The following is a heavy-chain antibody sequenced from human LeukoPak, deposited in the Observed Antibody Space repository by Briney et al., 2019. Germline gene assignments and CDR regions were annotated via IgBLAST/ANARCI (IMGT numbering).Heavy chain of an antibody. D-gene: IGHD3-22*01. J-gene: IGHJ4*02. V-gene: IGHV4-34*01. CDR2: INHTRTT. Sequence: LILQINHTRTTNYNPSLNSRVTISVDTSKKKFSLKLSSVTAADTAVYYCASLYYYDSSGYYWGQGTLVTVSS. CDR3: ASLYYYDSSGYY.